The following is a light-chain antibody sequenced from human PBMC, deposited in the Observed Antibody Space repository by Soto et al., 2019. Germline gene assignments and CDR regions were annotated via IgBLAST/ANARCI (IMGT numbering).Light chain of an antibody. J-gene: IGKJ4*01. CDR2: GAS. CDR1: QSVSSSY. CDR3: QQYGSSPQT. Sequence: EIVLTQSPGTLSLSPGERATLSCRASQSVSSSYLAWYQQKPGQAPRLLIYGASSRATGIPDRFSGSGSGTDFTLTISRLEQEDFAVYYCQQYGSSPQTFGGGTKVEIK. V-gene: IGKV3-20*01.